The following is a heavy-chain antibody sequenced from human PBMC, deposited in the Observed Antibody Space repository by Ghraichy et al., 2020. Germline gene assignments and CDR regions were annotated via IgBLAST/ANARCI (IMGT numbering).Heavy chain of an antibody. J-gene: IGHJ4*02. Sequence: ASVKVSCKASGYTFTGYYMHWVRQAPGQGLEWMGWINPNSGGTNYAQKFQGRVTMTRDTSIRTAYMELSRLRSNDTAVYYCARDFDEYCSGGSCYSPDYWGQGTLVTVSS. V-gene: IGHV1-2*02. CDR1: GYTFTGYY. CDR2: INPNSGGT. CDR3: ARDFDEYCSGGSCYSPDY. D-gene: IGHD2-15*01.